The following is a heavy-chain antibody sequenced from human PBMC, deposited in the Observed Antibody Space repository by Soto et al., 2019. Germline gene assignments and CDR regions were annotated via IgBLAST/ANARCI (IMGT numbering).Heavy chain of an antibody. CDR3: ARLPERYYDFWSGSPLDY. D-gene: IGHD3-3*01. Sequence: GGSLRLSCAASGFTFSSYAMSWVRQAPGKGLEWVSSISSSSSSIYYADSVKGRFTISRDNAKNSLYLQMNSLRDEDTAVYYCARLPERYYDFWSGSPLDYWGQGTLVTVSS. CDR2: ISSSSSSI. CDR1: GFTFSSYA. J-gene: IGHJ4*02. V-gene: IGHV3-48*02.